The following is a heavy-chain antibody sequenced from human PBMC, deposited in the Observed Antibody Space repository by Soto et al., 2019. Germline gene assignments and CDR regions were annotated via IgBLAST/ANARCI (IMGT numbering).Heavy chain of an antibody. Sequence: QVQLQQWGAGLLKPSETLSLTCAVYGGSFSGYYWSWIRQPPGKGLEWIGEINHSGSTNYTPSLKRRVTISVDRSKNQFSLKLSYVTAADTAVYYCARGLKDGDPGGFDLWGRGTLVTVSS. CDR3: ARGLKDGDPGGFDL. CDR1: GGSFSGYY. CDR2: INHSGST. D-gene: IGHD4-17*01. J-gene: IGHJ2*01. V-gene: IGHV4-34*01.